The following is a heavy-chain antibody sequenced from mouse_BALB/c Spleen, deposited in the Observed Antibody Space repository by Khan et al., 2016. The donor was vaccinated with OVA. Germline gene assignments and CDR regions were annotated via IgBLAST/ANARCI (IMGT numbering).Heavy chain of an antibody. CDR1: GYIFTTYW. CDR2: IYPGTGNT. J-gene: IGHJ2*01. V-gene: IGHV1-76*01. CDR3: AREEGLYYFDY. Sequence: QVQLNESGAELVRPGASLKLSCTTSGYIFTTYWIHWVQQSPGQGLEWIARIYPGTGNTYYSANFKGKATLTADNSSNTVYMQFSSLKSEDSAVCYRAREEGLYYFDYWGQGTTLTVSS.